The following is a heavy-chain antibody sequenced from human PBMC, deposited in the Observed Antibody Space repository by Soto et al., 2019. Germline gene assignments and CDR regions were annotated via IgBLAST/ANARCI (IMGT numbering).Heavy chain of an antibody. V-gene: IGHV4-59*01. J-gene: IGHJ6*03. CDR2: IYYSGST. Sequence: PSETLSLTCTVSGGSISSYYWSWIRQPPGKGLEWIGYIYYSGSTNYNPSLKSRVTISVDTSKNQFSLKLSSATAADTAVYYCAREGCSGGSCYPGYMDVWGKGTKVTVSS. CDR3: AREGCSGGSCYPGYMDV. CDR1: GGSISSYY. D-gene: IGHD2-15*01.